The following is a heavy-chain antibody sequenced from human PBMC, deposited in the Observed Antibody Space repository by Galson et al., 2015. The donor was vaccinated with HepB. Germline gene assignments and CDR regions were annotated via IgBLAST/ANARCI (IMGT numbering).Heavy chain of an antibody. V-gene: IGHV3-7*03. J-gene: IGHJ4*02. CDR1: GFTFSGAW. Sequence: SLRLSCAVSGFTFSGAWMSWVRKAPGKGLEWVATIEQDGSDKYYVDSVKGRFTISRDNAKNSLFLQMISLRAEDTAVYYCARSRIIFSHYDILTGYPYYFDYWGQGTLVTGSA. CDR2: IEQDGSDK. D-gene: IGHD3-9*01. CDR3: ARSRIIFSHYDILTGYPYYFDY.